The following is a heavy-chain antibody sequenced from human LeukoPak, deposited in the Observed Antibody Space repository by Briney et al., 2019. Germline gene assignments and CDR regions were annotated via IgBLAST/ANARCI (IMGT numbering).Heavy chain of an antibody. Sequence: ASVRASCKASGYTFTSYDINWVRQATGQGLEWMGWMNPNSGNTGYAQKFQGRVTITRNTSISTAYMELSSLRSEDTAVYYCARGYSYGYEADYWGQGTLVTVSS. CDR3: ARGYSYGYEADY. D-gene: IGHD5-18*01. CDR1: GYTFTSYD. V-gene: IGHV1-8*03. J-gene: IGHJ4*02. CDR2: MNPNSGNT.